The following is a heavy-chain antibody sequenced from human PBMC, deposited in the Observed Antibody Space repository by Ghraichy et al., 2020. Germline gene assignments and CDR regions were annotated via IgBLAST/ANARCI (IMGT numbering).Heavy chain of an antibody. CDR3: VRDILRPGHLKYFDY. Sequence: LSLTCAAYGFTLSDYYMSWIRQAPGKGLEWLSFIGGDSTDTNYADAVKGRFITSRDNARNSLYLQMNSLRAEDTAVYYCVRDILRPGHLKYFDYWGQGTLVTVSS. D-gene: IGHD7-27*01. J-gene: IGHJ4*02. CDR1: GFTLSDYY. V-gene: IGHV3-11*05. CDR2: IGGDSTDT.